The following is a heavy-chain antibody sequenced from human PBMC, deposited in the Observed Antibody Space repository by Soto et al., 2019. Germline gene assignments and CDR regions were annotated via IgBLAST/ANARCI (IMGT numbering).Heavy chain of an antibody. D-gene: IGHD3-16*01. CDR3: AKDLSWGQCDY. V-gene: IGHV3-74*03. J-gene: IGHJ4*02. Sequence: EVQLVESGGGLVQPGGSLRLSCAASGFTFSSYWMHWVRQDPGKGLVWVSSTKTDGTATQYADSVKGRFTVSRDNAKNTLYLQMNSLRAEDTAVYYCAKDLSWGQCDYWGQGTLVTVSS. CDR2: TKTDGTAT. CDR1: GFTFSSYW.